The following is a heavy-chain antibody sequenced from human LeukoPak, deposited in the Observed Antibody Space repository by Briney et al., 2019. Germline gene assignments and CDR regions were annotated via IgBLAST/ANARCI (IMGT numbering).Heavy chain of an antibody. CDR3: ARAWLRRKYYYYMDV. CDR2: ISGYNGHA. CDR1: GYTFSLYG. V-gene: IGHV1-18*01. Sequence: ASVKVSCKPSGYTFSLYGINWVRQAPGEGLEWMGWISGYNGHANYAQKFQGRVTLTTDASTNTAYMDLRRLRSDDTAVYYCARAWLRRKYYYYMDVWGKGTTVTVSS. J-gene: IGHJ6*03. D-gene: IGHD5-12*01.